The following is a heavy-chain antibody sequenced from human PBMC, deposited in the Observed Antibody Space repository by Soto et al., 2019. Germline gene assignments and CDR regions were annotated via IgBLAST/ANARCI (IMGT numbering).Heavy chain of an antibody. CDR3: ATHGVRWLQNDY. D-gene: IGHD5-12*01. Sequence: EVQLVESGGGLVKPGGSLRLSCAASGFTFSSYSMNWVRQAPGKGLEWVSSISSSSSYIYYADSVKGRFTISRDNAKNSLYLQMNSLRAEDTAVYYCATHGVRWLQNDYWGQGTLVTVSS. V-gene: IGHV3-21*01. J-gene: IGHJ4*02. CDR1: GFTFSSYS. CDR2: ISSSSSYI.